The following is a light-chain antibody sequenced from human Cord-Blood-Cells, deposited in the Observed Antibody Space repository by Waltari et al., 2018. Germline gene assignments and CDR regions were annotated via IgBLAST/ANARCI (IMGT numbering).Light chain of an antibody. CDR1: SSDVGGYNY. J-gene: IGLJ2*01. V-gene: IGLV2-14*01. CDR3: SSYTSSSTLVV. CDR2: EVS. Sequence: CTGTSSDVGGYNYVPWYQQHPGKAPKLMIYEVSNRPSGVSNRFSGSKSGNTASLTISGLQAEDEADYYCSSYTSSSTLVVFGGGTKLTVL.